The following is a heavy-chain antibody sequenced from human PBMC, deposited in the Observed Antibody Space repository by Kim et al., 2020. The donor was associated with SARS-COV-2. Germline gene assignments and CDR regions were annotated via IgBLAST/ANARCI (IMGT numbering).Heavy chain of an antibody. CDR1: GFTFSSYA. CDR2: IYSGGSST. V-gene: IGHV3-23*03. J-gene: IGHJ4*02. CDR3: AKVRLLSLESLFDH. D-gene: IGHD2-15*01. Sequence: GGSLRLSCAASGFTFSSYAMSWVRQAPGKGLEWVSVIYSGGSSTYYADSVKGRFIIPRDNSKNTLYLQMNSVIDEDTAVYYCAKVRLLSLESLFDHWGQG.